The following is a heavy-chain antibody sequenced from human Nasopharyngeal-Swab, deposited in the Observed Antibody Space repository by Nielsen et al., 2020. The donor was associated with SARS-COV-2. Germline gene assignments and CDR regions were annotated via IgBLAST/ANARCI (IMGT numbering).Heavy chain of an antibody. CDR1: GFTFSSYA. J-gene: IGHJ4*02. CDR2: ISGSGGTT. V-gene: IGHV3-23*01. D-gene: IGHD2-2*01. CDR3: AKDRSLYCSSTSCSKKFDS. Sequence: GGSLRLSWAASGFTFSSYAMSWVRQAPGKGLEWVSAISGSGGTTYYADSVKGRFTISRDNSKNTLYLQMNSLRAEDTAVYYCAKDRSLYCSSTSCSKKFDSWGQGTLVTVSS.